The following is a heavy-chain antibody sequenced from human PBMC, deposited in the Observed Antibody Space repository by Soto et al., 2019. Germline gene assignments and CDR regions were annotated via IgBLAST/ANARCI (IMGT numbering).Heavy chain of an antibody. J-gene: IGHJ6*02. Sequence: SETLSLTCTVSGDSMISYYWSWIRQPPGRGLEWIGFIYYAGSTKYNPSLNSRVTISVDTSKNQFSLRLSSVTAADTAVYYCARFNGYCVSTGCHGYYGMDVWGQGTRVTVSS. D-gene: IGHD2-2*03. CDR2: IYYAGST. V-gene: IGHV4-59*08. CDR1: GDSMISYY. CDR3: ARFNGYCVSTGCHGYYGMDV.